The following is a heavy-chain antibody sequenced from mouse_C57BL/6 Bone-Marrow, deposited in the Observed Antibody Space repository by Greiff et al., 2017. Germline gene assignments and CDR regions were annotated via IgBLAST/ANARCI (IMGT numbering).Heavy chain of an antibody. CDR3: ARGTRFAY. Sequence: EVQLQESGGGLVKPGGSLKLSCAASGFTFSDYGMHWVRQAPEKGLEWVAYISSGSSTIYYADTVKGRFTISRDNAKNTLFLQMTSLRSEDTAMYYCARGTRFAYWGQGTLVTVSA. V-gene: IGHV5-17*01. CDR2: ISSGSSTI. J-gene: IGHJ3*01. CDR1: GFTFSDYG. D-gene: IGHD3-3*01.